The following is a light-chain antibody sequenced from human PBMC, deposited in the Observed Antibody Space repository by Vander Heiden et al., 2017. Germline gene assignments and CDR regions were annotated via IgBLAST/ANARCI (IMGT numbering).Light chain of an antibody. Sequence: IVMTQPPPTLSESPEERATLSCRASQSVNGNLAWYQQKPGQPTRLLIYGASTRTSGIPARFSGSGSGTEFTLTISSLQSEDFAVYYCQQYNNWPPWTFGQGTKVAIK. CDR2: GAS. V-gene: IGKV3-15*01. J-gene: IGKJ1*01. CDR3: QQYNNWPPWT. CDR1: QSVNGN.